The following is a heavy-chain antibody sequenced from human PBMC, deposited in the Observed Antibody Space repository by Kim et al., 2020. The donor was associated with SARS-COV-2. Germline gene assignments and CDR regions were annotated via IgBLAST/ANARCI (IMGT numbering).Heavy chain of an antibody. D-gene: IGHD3-22*01. J-gene: IGHJ4*02. Sequence: ADTVKGRFTSSRDNSKNTLSLQMNSLRAEDRAVYYCARGGFYYDSSGPPDSWGQGTLVTVSS. CDR3: ARGGFYYDSSGPPDS. V-gene: IGHV3-30*01.